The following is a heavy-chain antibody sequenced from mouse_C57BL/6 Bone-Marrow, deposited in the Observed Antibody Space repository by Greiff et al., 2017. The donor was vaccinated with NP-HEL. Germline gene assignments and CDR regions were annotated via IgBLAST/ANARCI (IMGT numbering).Heavy chain of an antibody. J-gene: IGHJ3*01. CDR2: IYPGNSDT. D-gene: IGHD1-1*01. CDR1: GYTFTSYW. CDR3: TRDNYYGSSLAY. Sequence: EVQLQQSGAELAKPGASVKLSCKASGYTFTSYWMHWVKQRPGQGLEWIGAIYPGNSDTSYNQKFKGKAKLTAVTSASTAYMELSSLTNEDSAVYYCTRDNYYGSSLAYWGQGTLVTVSA. V-gene: IGHV1-5*01.